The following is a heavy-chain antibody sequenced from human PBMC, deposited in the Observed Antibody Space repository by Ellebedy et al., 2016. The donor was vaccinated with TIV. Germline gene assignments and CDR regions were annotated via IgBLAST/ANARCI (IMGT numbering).Heavy chain of an antibody. CDR3: ATLGDTQADYYYYGLDV. CDR2: ISGSGGST. Sequence: GGSLRLSCAASGFTFSSYAMSWVRQAPGKGLEWVSGISGSGGSTYHADSVKGRFTISRDNAKNSLYLQMNSLRAEDTAVYYCATLGDTQADYYYYGLDVWGQGTTVTVSS. CDR1: GFTFSSYA. V-gene: IGHV3-23*01. D-gene: IGHD1-26*01. J-gene: IGHJ6*02.